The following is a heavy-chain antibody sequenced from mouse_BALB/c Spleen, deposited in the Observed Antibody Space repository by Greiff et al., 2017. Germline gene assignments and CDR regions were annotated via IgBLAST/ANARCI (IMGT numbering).Heavy chain of an antibody. Sequence: EVQLQESGGGLVQPGGSRKLSCAASGFTFSSFGMHWVRQAPEKGLEWVAYISSGSSTIYYADTVKGRFTISRDNPKNTLFLQMTSLRSEDTAMYYCARNRFPYAMDYWGQGTSVTVSS. CDR3: ARNRFPYAMDY. V-gene: IGHV5-17*02. CDR1: GFTFSSFG. CDR2: ISSGSSTI. J-gene: IGHJ4*01.